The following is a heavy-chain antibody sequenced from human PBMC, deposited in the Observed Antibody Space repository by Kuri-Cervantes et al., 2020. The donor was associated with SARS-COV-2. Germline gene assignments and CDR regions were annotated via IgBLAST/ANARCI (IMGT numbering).Heavy chain of an antibody. CDR3: ARSRFGDYLDAFDI. Sequence: SVMVSCKASGGTFSSYAISWVRQAPGQGLEWMGGIIPIFGTANYAQKFQGRVTITTDESTSTAYMELSSLRSEDTAVYYCARSRFGDYLDAFDIWGQGTMVTVSS. D-gene: IGHD3-10*01. CDR1: GGTFSSYA. CDR2: IIPIFGTA. J-gene: IGHJ3*02. V-gene: IGHV1-69*05.